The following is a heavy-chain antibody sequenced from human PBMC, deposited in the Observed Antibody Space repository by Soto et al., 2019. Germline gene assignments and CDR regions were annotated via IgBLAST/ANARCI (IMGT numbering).Heavy chain of an antibody. CDR2: INPNGGST. Sequence: ASVKVSCKASGYTFTGYYMHWVRQAPGQGLEWMGIINPNGGSTNYAQKFQGRVTMTRDTSMSTVYMELSSLRSEDTAVYYCARSIYYDSSGYYGLDYWGQGTLVTVS. CDR3: ARSIYYDSSGYYGLDY. D-gene: IGHD3-22*01. J-gene: IGHJ4*02. V-gene: IGHV1-46*01. CDR1: GYTFTGYY.